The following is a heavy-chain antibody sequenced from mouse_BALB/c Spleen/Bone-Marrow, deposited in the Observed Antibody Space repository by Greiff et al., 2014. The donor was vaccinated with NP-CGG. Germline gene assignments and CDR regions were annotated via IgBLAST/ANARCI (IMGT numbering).Heavy chain of an antibody. CDR1: GFNFKGTY. D-gene: IGHD1-1*01. CDR3: AAYYDGSGYGFAY. J-gene: IGHJ3*01. Sequence: EVQLQQSGAKLVKPGASVKLSCTASGFNFKGTYMHWVKQRPEQGLEWIGRIDPANGITKYCPNFKDTTTTTADTSFNKVYLQLNSLTSKYTSVYYGAAYYDGSGYGFAYWGQGTLVTVSA. CDR2: IDPANGIT. V-gene: IGHV14-3*02.